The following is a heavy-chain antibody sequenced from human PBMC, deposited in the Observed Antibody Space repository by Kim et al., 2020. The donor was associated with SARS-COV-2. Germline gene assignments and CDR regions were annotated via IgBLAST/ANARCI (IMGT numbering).Heavy chain of an antibody. CDR3: ARGDIVATISIYYYGMDV. J-gene: IGHJ6*02. CDR1: GGTFSSYA. CDR2: IIPIFGTA. V-gene: IGHV1-69*13. Sequence: SVKVSCKASGGTFSSYAISWVRQAPGQGLEWMGGIIPIFGTANYAQKFQGRVTITADESTSTAYMELSSLRSEDTAVYYCARGDIVATISIYYYGMDVWGQGTTVTISS. D-gene: IGHD5-12*01.